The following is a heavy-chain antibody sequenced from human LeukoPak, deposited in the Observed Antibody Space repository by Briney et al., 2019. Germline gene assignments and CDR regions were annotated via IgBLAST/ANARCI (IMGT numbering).Heavy chain of an antibody. Sequence: GRSLRLSCAASGFTFSSYGMHWVRQAPGKGLEGVAVISYDGSNKYYADSVKGRFTISRDNSKNTLYLQMNSLRAEDTAVYYCAKSLPLDIVVGGLDYWGQGTLVTVSS. CDR2: ISYDGSNK. V-gene: IGHV3-30*18. CDR3: AKSLPLDIVVGGLDY. J-gene: IGHJ4*02. D-gene: IGHD2-21*01. CDR1: GFTFSSYG.